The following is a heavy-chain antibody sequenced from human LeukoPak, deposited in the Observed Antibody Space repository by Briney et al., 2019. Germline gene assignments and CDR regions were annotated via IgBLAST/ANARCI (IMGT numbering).Heavy chain of an antibody. CDR2: IRYDGSNK. Sequence: GGSLRLSCAASGFTFSSYGMHWVRQAPGKGLEWVAFIRYDGSNKYYADSVKGRFTISRDNSKNTLYLQMNSLRAEDTAVYYCAKGIAVAVYYFDYWGQGTLVTVSS. V-gene: IGHV3-30*02. CDR3: AKGIAVAVYYFDY. CDR1: GFTFSSYG. D-gene: IGHD6-19*01. J-gene: IGHJ4*02.